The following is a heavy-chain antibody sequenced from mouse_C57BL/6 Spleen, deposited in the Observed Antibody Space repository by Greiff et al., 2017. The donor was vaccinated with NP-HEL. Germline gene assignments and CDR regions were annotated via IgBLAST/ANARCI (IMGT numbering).Heavy chain of an antibody. V-gene: IGHV5-16*01. D-gene: IGHD2-4*01. CDR2: INYDGSST. CDR3: ARVDYDYDRGHAMDY. J-gene: IGHJ4*01. Sequence: EVQLVESEGGLVQPGSSMKLSCTASGFTFSDYYMAWVRQVPEKGLEWVANINYDGSSTYYLDSLKSRFIISRDNAKNILYLQMSSLKSEDTATYYGARVDYDYDRGHAMDYWGQGTSVTVSS. CDR1: GFTFSDYY.